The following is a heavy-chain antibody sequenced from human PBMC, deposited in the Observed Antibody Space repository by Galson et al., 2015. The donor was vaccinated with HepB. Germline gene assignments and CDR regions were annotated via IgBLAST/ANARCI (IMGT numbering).Heavy chain of an antibody. J-gene: IGHJ5*02. D-gene: IGHD6-6*01. Sequence: SVKVSCKASGGTFSSYAISWVRQAPGQGLEWMGGIIPIFGTASYAQKFQGRVTITADESTSTAYMELSSLRSEDTAVYYCASVRQLVRGWFDPWGQGTLVTVSS. CDR1: GGTFSSYA. CDR2: IIPIFGTA. V-gene: IGHV1-69*13. CDR3: ASVRQLVRGWFDP.